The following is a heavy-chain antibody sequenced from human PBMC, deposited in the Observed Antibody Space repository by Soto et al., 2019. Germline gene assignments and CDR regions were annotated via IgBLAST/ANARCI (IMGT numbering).Heavy chain of an antibody. CDR3: ASPAAARFHYYYGMDV. V-gene: IGHV3-NL1*01. CDR1: GFTFSSYG. Sequence: GGSLRLSCAASGFTFSSYGMHWVRQAPGKGLEWVAVIYSGGSTYYADSVKGRFTISRDNSKNTLYLQMNSLRAEDTAVYYCASPAAARFHYYYGMDVWGQGTTVTVSS. CDR2: IYSGGST. J-gene: IGHJ6*02. D-gene: IGHD6-6*01.